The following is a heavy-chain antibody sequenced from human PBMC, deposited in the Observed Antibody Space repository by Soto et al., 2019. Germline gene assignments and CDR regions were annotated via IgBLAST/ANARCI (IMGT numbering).Heavy chain of an antibody. CDR1: GFTFTDHS. CDR3: ARDRPTTFSADL. J-gene: IGHJ3*01. D-gene: IGHD5-12*01. CDR2: INDMGNGR. Sequence: EVQLVESGGGLVQPGGSLRLSCRASGFTFTDHSMNWVRHAPGKGLEWLSYINDMGNGRHYADSVKGRLAMSRDNAKKSLFLQMNSLRVEDTGVYYCARDRPTTFSADLWGQGTVVTVSS. V-gene: IGHV3-48*04.